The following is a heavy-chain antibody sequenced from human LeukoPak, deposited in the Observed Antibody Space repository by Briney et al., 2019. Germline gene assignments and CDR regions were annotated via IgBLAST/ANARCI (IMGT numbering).Heavy chain of an antibody. D-gene: IGHD3-3*01. Sequence: SETLSLTCTVSGGSISSYYWSWIRQPPGKGLEWIGYIYYSGSTSYNPSLKSRVTISVDTSKNQFSLKLSSVTAADTAVYYCARNNAWYYDFWSGYYTASYYYGMDVWGQGTTVTVSS. CDR3: ARNNAWYYDFWSGYYTASYYYGMDV. CDR1: GGSISSYY. J-gene: IGHJ6*02. V-gene: IGHV4-59*01. CDR2: IYYSGST.